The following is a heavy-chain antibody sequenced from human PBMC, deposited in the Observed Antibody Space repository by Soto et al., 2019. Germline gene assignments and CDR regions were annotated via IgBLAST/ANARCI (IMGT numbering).Heavy chain of an antibody. D-gene: IGHD3-22*01. V-gene: IGHV6-1*01. Sequence: SQTLSLTCAISGDSVSSNSAAWNWIRQSPSRGLEWLGRTYYRSKWYNDYAVSVKSRITINPDTSKNQFSLQLNSVTPEDTAVYYCARDLGGYYEEDYYYGMDVWGQGTTVTVCS. CDR2: TYYRSKWYN. CDR1: GDSVSSNSAA. CDR3: ARDLGGYYEEDYYYGMDV. J-gene: IGHJ6*02.